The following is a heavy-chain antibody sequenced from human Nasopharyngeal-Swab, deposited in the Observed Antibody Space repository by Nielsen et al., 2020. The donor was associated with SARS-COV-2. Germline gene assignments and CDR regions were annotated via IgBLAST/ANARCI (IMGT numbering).Heavy chain of an antibody. Sequence: SETLSLTCTVSGGSISSYYWSWIRQPPGKGLEWIGYIYYSGSTTYNPSLKSRVTISVDTSKNQFSLKLSSVTAADTAVYYCARHSSSSLSPSFDYYYGMDVWGQGTTVTVSS. V-gene: IGHV4-59*08. D-gene: IGHD6-6*01. CDR3: ARHSSSSLSPSFDYYYGMDV. CDR2: IYYSGST. J-gene: IGHJ6*02. CDR1: GGSISSYY.